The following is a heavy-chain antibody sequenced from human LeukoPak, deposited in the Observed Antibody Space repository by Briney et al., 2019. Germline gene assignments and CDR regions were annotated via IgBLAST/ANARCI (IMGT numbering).Heavy chain of an antibody. Sequence: GGSLRLSCVGSGFTFRSHAMSWVRQAPEKGLEFVSGIYENGGTTYYADSVKGRFSISRDNSKNTLYLQMDSLRGEDTAVYYCARDRHGMAVWGQGTTVVVSS. CDR1: GFTFRSHA. CDR3: ARDRHGMAV. J-gene: IGHJ6*02. CDR2: IYENGGTT. V-gene: IGHV3-23*01.